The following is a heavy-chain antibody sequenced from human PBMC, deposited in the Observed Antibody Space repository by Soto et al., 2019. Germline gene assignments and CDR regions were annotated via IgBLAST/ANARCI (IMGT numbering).Heavy chain of an antibody. CDR2: IYYSGST. V-gene: IGHV4-59*01. Sequence: SETLSLTCTFSGCSISSYYWSWIRQPPGKGLEWIGYIYYSGSTNYNPSLKSRVTISVDTSKNQFSLKLSSVTAADTAVYYCARGSDIVATISWFDPWGQGTLVTVSS. CDR1: GCSISSYY. J-gene: IGHJ5*02. CDR3: ARGSDIVATISWFDP. D-gene: IGHD5-12*01.